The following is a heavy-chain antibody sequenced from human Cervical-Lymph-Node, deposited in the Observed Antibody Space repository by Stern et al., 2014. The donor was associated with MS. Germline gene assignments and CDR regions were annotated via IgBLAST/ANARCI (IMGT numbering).Heavy chain of an antibody. CDR3: AHGRVTMIPGGHWFDP. CDR2: IYWDDEK. D-gene: IGHD3-10*01. Sequence: QVTLRESGPTLVKPTQTLTLTCNFSGFSLNTRGVGVGWIRQPPGKALEWLALIYWDDEKRYSPSLKSRLTITKDIFKNQVVLTMTDMDPVDTATYYCAHGRVTMIPGGHWFDPWGQGTLVTVSS. J-gene: IGHJ5*02. V-gene: IGHV2-5*02. CDR1: GFSLNTRGVG.